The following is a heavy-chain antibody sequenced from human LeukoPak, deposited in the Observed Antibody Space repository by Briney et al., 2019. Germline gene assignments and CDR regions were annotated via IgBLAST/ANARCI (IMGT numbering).Heavy chain of an antibody. CDR2: IYYSGST. D-gene: IGHD3-22*01. CDR3: ARDPYYDSSTYWYFDL. Sequence: PSETLSLTCTVSVGSISSYYWCWIRQPPGKGLEWLGHIYYSGSTNYNTSLKSRVTISVDTSKNQLSLKLSSVTAADTAVYYCARDPYYDSSTYWYFDLWGRGTLVTVSS. CDR1: VGSISSYY. J-gene: IGHJ2*01. V-gene: IGHV4-59*01.